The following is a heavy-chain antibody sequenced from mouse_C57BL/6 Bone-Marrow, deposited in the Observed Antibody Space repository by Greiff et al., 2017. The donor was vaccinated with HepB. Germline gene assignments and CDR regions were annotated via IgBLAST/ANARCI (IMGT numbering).Heavy chain of an antibody. CDR1: GYTFTDYE. Sequence: VQLQQSGAELVRPGASVTLSCKASGYTFTDYEMHWVKQTPVHGLEWIGAIDPETGGTAYNQKFKGKAILTADKSSSTAYMELRSLTSEDSAVYYCTRCDYDWFAYWGQGTLVTVSA. CDR3: TRCDYDWFAY. J-gene: IGHJ3*01. D-gene: IGHD2-4*01. V-gene: IGHV1-15*01. CDR2: IDPETGGT.